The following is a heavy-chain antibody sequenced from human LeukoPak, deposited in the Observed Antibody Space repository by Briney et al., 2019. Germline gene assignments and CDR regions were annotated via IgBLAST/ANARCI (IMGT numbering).Heavy chain of an antibody. J-gene: IGHJ4*02. D-gene: IGHD4-17*01. V-gene: IGHV1-2*02. CDR1: GYTFTGYY. CDR3: ASLTVTTGAGDY. Sequence: ASVKVPCKASGYTFTGYYMHWVRQAPGQGLEWMGWINPNSGGTSYAQKFHGRVTLTRDTSINTAYMDLSSLTSDDTAVYYCASLTVTTGAGDYWGQGTLVTVSS. CDR2: INPNSGGT.